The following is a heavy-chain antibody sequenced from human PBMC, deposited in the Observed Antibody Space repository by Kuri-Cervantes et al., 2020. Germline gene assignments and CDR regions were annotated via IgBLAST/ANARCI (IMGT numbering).Heavy chain of an antibody. V-gene: IGHV3-23*01. J-gene: IGHJ2*01. CDR2: ISGSGGST. CDR1: GFTFSSYA. D-gene: IGHD2/OR15-2a*01. CDR3: ARDRAVYGNWYFDH. Sequence: GESLKISCAASGFTFSSYAMSWVRQAPGKGLEWVSAISGSGGSTYYADSVKGRFTISRDNSKNTLYLQMNSLRAEDTAVYYCARDRAVYGNWYFDHWGRGTLVTVSS.